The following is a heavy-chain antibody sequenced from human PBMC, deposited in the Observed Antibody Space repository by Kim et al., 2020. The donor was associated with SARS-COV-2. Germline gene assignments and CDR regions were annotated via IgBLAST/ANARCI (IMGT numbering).Heavy chain of an antibody. Sequence: SETLSLTCAVYGGSFSGYYWSWIRQPPGKGLEWIGEINHSGSTNYNPSLKSRVTISVDTSKNQFSLKLSSVTAADTAVYYCARGRSVTYYYYGMDVWGQGTTVTVSS. V-gene: IGHV4-34*01. CDR2: INHSGST. D-gene: IGHD4-17*01. CDR1: GGSFSGYY. CDR3: ARGRSVTYYYYGMDV. J-gene: IGHJ6*02.